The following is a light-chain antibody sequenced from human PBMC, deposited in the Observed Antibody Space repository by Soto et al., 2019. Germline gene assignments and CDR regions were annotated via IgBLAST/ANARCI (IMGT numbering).Light chain of an antibody. CDR1: SGDIASDY. CDR3: QSHDSNTYVV. Sequence: NFMLTQPHSLSESPGKTVTISCTRSSGDIASDYVQWYQQRPASAPTTVIYEDDQRPSGVPDRFSGSIDSSSNSASLTISGLKTEDEADYYSQSHDSNTYVVFGGGTKVTVL. V-gene: IGLV6-57*04. J-gene: IGLJ2*01. CDR2: EDD.